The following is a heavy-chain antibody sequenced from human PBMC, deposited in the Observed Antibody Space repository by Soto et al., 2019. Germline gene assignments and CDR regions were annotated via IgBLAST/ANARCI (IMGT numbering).Heavy chain of an antibody. D-gene: IGHD1-26*01. CDR2: IYNRGTT. V-gene: IGHV4-59*01. CDR3: ARENRDELTSYAY. CDR1: GGSISTYY. J-gene: IGHJ4*02. Sequence: SSETLSLTCTVSGGSISTYYWSWIRQPPGKGLEWIGYIYNRGTTHYNPSLKSRVTISIDTPKNQFSLKLRSVTAADTAVYYCARENRDELTSYAYWRQESLFAVSS.